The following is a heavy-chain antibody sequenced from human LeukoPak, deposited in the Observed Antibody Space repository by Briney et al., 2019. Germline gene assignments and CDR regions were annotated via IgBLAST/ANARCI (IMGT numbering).Heavy chain of an antibody. CDR2: ISAYNGNT. D-gene: IGHD3-22*01. J-gene: IGHJ5*02. CDR3: ARSDYYDSSGYYTAFDP. CDR1: GYTFTSYG. V-gene: IGHV1-18*01. Sequence: GPSVKVSCKASGYTFTSYGISWVRQAPGQGLEWMGWISAYNGNTNYAQKLQGRVTMTTDTSTSTAYMELRSLRSDDTAVYYCARSDYYDSSGYYTAFDPWGQGTLVTVSS.